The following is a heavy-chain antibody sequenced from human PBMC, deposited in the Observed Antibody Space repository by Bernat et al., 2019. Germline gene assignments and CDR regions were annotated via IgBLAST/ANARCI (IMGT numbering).Heavy chain of an antibody. CDR1: GFTFRGAA. CDR2: IRSKANSYAA. D-gene: IGHD6-13*01. V-gene: IGHV3-73*01. CDR3: HRQQGRRGSSWSYYYGMDV. Sequence: EVQLVESGGGVVQPGGSLKRSCAASGFTFRGAAMHWVRQASGKGLGWVGGIRSKANSYAAAYAASVKGRVTIPRDDLKNTEYLQMKSLKTEDTAVYYCHRQQGRRGSSWSYYYGMDVWGQGTTVTLSS. J-gene: IGHJ6*02.